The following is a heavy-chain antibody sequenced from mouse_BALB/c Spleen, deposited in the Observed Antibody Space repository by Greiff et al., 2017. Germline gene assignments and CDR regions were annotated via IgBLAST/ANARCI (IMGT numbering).Heavy chain of an antibody. CDR1: GFTFSSFG. CDR3: ARGTRATSYYAMDY. V-gene: IGHV5-17*02. J-gene: IGHJ4*01. D-gene: IGHD3-1*01. CDR2: ISSGSSTI. Sequence: EVQLVESGGGLVQPGGSRKLSCAASGFTFSSFGMHWVRQAPEKGLEWVAYISSGSSTIYYADTVKGRFTISRDNPKNTLFLQMTSLRSEDTAMYYCARGTRATSYYAMDYWGQGTSVTVSS.